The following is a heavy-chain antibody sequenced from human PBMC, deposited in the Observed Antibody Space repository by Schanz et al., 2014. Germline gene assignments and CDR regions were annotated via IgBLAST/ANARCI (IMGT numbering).Heavy chain of an antibody. V-gene: IGHV3-23*01. Sequence: EVQLLESGGGLVQPGGSLRLSCAASGFTFRNYGMSWVRQAPGQGLEWVSAISGSGGSTYYADSVKGRFTISRDNSKNTLYLLMNSLRAEDTAVYYCAKDLISGWSGFDYWGQGTLXTVSS. CDR2: ISGSGGST. CDR3: AKDLISGWSGFDY. J-gene: IGHJ4*02. D-gene: IGHD6-19*01. CDR1: GFTFRNYG.